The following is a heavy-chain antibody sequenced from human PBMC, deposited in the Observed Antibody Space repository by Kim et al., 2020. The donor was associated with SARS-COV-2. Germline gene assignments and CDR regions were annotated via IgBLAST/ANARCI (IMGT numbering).Heavy chain of an antibody. V-gene: IGHV7-4-1*02. CDR2: INTNTGNP. D-gene: IGHD6-13*01. Sequence: ASVKVSCKASGYTFTSYAMNWVRQAPGQGLEWMGCINTNTGNPTYAQGFTGRFVFSLHTSVSTAYLQISSLKAEDTAVYYCARVHSSWYWGNFDYWGQGTLVTVSS. CDR3: ARVHSSWYWGNFDY. CDR1: GYTFTSYA. J-gene: IGHJ4*02.